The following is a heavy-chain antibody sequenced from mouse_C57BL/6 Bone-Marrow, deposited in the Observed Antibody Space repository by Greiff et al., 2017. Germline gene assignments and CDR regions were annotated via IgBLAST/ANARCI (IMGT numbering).Heavy chain of an antibody. D-gene: IGHD2-14*01. CDR3: ARSGLWVRRDWYFDV. CDR1: GYTFTSYG. Sequence: QVQLQQSGAELARPGASVKLSCKASGYTFTSYGISWVKQRTGQGLEWIGEIYPRSGNTYYNEKFKGKATLTADKSSSTAYMELRSLTSEDSAVYFCARSGLWVRRDWYFDVWGTGTTVTVSS. J-gene: IGHJ1*03. CDR2: IYPRSGNT. V-gene: IGHV1-81*01.